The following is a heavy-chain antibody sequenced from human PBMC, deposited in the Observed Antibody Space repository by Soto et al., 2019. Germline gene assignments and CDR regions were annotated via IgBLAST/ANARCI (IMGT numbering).Heavy chain of an antibody. D-gene: IGHD3-9*01. J-gene: IGHJ4*02. CDR2: INPNSGGT. CDR1: GYTFTGYY. V-gene: IGHV1-2*02. CDR3: ARYYDILTGLDY. Sequence: ASVEVSCKASGYTFTGYYMHWVRQAPGQGLEWMGWINPNSGGTNYTQKFQGRVTMTRDTSISTAYMELSRLRSDDTAVYYCARYYDILTGLDYWGQGTLVTVSS.